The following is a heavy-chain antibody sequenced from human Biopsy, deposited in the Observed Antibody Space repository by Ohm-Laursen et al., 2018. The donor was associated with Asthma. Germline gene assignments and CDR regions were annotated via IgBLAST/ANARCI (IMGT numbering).Heavy chain of an antibody. V-gene: IGHV4-61*01. CDR3: ARDFVDSAMDYFDY. D-gene: IGHD5-18*01. CDR1: GGSVSSGSHY. Sequence: SQTLSLTCTVSGGSVSSGSHYWSWIRQPPGKGLEWIGYISYSGSTNYNPSLKSRVTISVDTSKNQFSLKLSSVTAADTAVYYSARDFVDSAMDYFDYWGQGTLVTVSS. J-gene: IGHJ4*02. CDR2: ISYSGST.